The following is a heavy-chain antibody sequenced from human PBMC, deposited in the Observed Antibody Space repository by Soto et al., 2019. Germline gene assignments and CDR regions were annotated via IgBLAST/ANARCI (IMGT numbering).Heavy chain of an antibody. Sequence: QVQLVESGGGVVQPGRSLRLSCAASGFTFSSYAMHWVCQAPGKGLEWVAVISYDGSNKYYADSVKGRFTISRDNSKNTLYLQMNSLRAEDTAVYYCARDLQPSGYYYGMDVWGQGTTVTVSS. V-gene: IGHV3-30-3*01. CDR2: ISYDGSNK. D-gene: IGHD1-1*01. CDR3: ARDLQPSGYYYGMDV. CDR1: GFTFSSYA. J-gene: IGHJ6*02.